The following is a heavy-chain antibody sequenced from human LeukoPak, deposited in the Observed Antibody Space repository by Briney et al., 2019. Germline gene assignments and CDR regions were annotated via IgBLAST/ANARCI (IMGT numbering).Heavy chain of an antibody. CDR1: GGSISTTNW. CDR2: IYPSGST. CDR3: ARLGPKRWLQSGPYYFDY. Sequence: NSSGTLSLTCTVSGGSISTTNWWSWVRQPPGKGLEWIGEIYPSGSTNYNPSLKSRVTISVDTSKNQFSLKLSSVTAADTAVYYCARLGPKRWLQSGPYYFDYWGQGTLVTVSS. D-gene: IGHD5-24*01. V-gene: IGHV4-4*02. J-gene: IGHJ4*02.